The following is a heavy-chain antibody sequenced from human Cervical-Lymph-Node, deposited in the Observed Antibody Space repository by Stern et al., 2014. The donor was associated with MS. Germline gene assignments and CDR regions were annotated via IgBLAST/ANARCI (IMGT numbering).Heavy chain of an antibody. CDR1: GDSISNDSYY. D-gene: IGHD4-17*01. V-gene: IGHV4-61*02. Sequence: VQLEESGPGLVKPSQTLSLTCTVSGDSISNDSYYWSWIRQPAGKGLEWIGHIYSSGSTKYSPSLQSQVPIPEDTPKNHLSRRLSPVTAADTAVYYCARVMFVATVTEYNWFDPWGQGTLVTVAS. CDR3: ARVMFVATVTEYNWFDP. CDR2: IYSSGST. J-gene: IGHJ5*02.